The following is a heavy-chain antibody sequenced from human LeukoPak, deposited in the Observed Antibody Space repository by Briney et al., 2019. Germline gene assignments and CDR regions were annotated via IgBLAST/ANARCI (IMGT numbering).Heavy chain of an antibody. CDR3: AGGFPPGSGPRGSHAFDV. CDR1: EMSFSAYY. Sequence: PSETLSLTCAVSEMSFSAYYWNWIRQSPGKGLEWIGEINYGGSTKYTPSLEGRGTILIDTSKNQFSLKLTSVTAADTAVYYCAGGFPPGSGPRGSHAFDVWGQGTMVTVSS. D-gene: IGHD6-19*01. V-gene: IGHV4-34*01. CDR2: INYGGST. J-gene: IGHJ3*01.